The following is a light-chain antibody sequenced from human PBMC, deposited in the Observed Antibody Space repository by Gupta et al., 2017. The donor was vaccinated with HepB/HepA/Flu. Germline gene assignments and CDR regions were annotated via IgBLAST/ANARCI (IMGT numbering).Light chain of an antibody. J-gene: IGKJ1*01. CDR3: QQYSSSPRT. CDR1: QKISNNF. V-gene: IGKV3-20*01. CDR2: GAS. Sequence: EIVLTQSPGTLSLSPGERATLSCRASQKISNNFLAWYQQKPGQAPRVLISGASSRATGIPDRFSGSGSGTDFTLTISRLEPEDFTVYFCQQYSSSPRTFGQGTKAEIK.